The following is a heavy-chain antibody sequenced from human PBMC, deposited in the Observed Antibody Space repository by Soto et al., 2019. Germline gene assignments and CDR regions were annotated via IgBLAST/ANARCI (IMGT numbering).Heavy chain of an antibody. CDR2: VYFSGSS. Sequence: SETLSLTCTVSAGSITSYYWSWIRQPPGKGLEWIGYVYFSGSSKYNPSLKSRITISVDRSKDQFSLKLSSVTAADTAVYFCERHSTWLLLSDYWGQGTLVTVSS. J-gene: IGHJ4*02. V-gene: IGHV4-59*01. D-gene: IGHD3-22*01. CDR3: ERHSTWLLLSDY. CDR1: AGSITSYY.